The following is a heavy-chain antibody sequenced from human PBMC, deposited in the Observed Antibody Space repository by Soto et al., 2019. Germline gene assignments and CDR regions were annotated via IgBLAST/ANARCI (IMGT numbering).Heavy chain of an antibody. CDR2: ISGSGGST. CDR3: AKEVSLGSTVDLGY. V-gene: IGHV3-23*01. D-gene: IGHD7-27*01. Sequence: EVQLLESGGDLVQPGGSLRLSCAASGFTFTIFAMSWVRQSPGKGLEWVSTISGSGGSTYYADAVKGRFTISRDNSMGTLYLQMKSLRVEDTAIYYCAKEVSLGSTVDLGYWGQGTLVTGSS. CDR1: GFTFTIFA. J-gene: IGHJ4*02.